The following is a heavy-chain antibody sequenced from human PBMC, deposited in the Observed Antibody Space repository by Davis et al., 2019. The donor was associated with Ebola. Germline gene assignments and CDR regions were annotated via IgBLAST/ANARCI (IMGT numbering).Heavy chain of an antibody. CDR1: GGSFSGYY. Sequence: ETLSLTCAVYGGSFSGYYWSWIRQPPGKGLEWVSAISGSGGSTYYADSVKGRFTISRHNSKNTLYLQMNSLRAEDTAVYYCARGRLGYYFDYWGQGTLVTVSS. CDR3: ARGRLGYYFDY. D-gene: IGHD7-27*01. J-gene: IGHJ4*02. V-gene: IGHV3-23*01. CDR2: ISGSGGST.